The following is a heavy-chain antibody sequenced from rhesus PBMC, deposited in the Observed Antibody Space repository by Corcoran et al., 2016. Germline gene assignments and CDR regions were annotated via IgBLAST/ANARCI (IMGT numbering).Heavy chain of an antibody. J-gene: IGHJ5-1*01. CDR1: GGSISDSYY. CDR3: ARDRYNRFDV. Sequence: QVQLQESGPGLVKPSETLSLTCAVSGGSISDSYYWNWIRQPPGKGLEWIGNIYGNSASTYSTPALNSRVTISKDTYKNQCFLKLSSVPAADTALYYCARDRYNRFDVWGAGVLVTVSS. V-gene: IGHV4S9*01. CDR2: IYGNSAST.